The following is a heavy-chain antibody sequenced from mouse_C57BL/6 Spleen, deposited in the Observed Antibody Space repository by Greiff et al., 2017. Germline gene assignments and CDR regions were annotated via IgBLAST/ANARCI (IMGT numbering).Heavy chain of an antibody. V-gene: IGHV1-54*01. Sequence: VQLQQSGAELVRPGTSVKVSCKASGYAFTNYLIEWVKQRPGQGLEWIGVINPGSGGPNYNEKFKGKATLSADKSSSTAYMQLSSLTSEDSAVYFCARSRYDGPCWFAYWGQGTLVTVSA. CDR1: GYAFTNYL. J-gene: IGHJ3*01. CDR3: ARSRYDGPCWFAY. CDR2: INPGSGGP. D-gene: IGHD2-3*01.